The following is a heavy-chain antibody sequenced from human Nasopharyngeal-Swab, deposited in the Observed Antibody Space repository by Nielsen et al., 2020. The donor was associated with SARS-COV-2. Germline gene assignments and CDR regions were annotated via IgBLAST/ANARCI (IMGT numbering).Heavy chain of an antibody. CDR2: ISSSSSYI. J-gene: IGHJ4*02. D-gene: IGHD6-19*01. Sequence: GSLRLSCAASGFTFSSYSMNWVRQAPGKGLEWVSSISSSSSYIYYADSVKGRFTISRDNAKNSLYLQMNSLRAEDTAVYYCAREGSSGWDGPFDYWGQGTLVTVSS. CDR1: GFTFSSYS. V-gene: IGHV3-21*01. CDR3: AREGSSGWDGPFDY.